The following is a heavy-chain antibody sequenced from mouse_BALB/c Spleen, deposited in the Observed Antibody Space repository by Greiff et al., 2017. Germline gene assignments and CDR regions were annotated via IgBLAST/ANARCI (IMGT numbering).Heavy chain of an antibody. CDR3: ARDYYGYGFDY. Sequence: EVQLQESGPGLVKPSQSLSLTCTVTGYSITSDYAWNWIRQFPGNKLEWMGYISYSGSTSYNPSLKSRISITRDTSKNQFFLQLNSVTTEDTATYYCARDYYGYGFDYWGQGTTLTVSS. CDR1: GYSITSDYA. J-gene: IGHJ2*01. CDR2: ISYSGST. D-gene: IGHD1-2*01. V-gene: IGHV3-2*02.